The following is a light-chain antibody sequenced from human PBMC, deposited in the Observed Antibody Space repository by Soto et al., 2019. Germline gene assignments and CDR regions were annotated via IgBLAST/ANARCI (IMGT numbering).Light chain of an antibody. V-gene: IGLV1-51*01. Sequence: QSVLTQPPSVSAAPGQKVTISCSGSSSNIGNNYVPWYQQLPGTAPKLLIYDNNKRPSGIPDRFSGSKSGKSATLGITGLQSGDEADYFCGTWDSSLSAGIFGTGTKVTVL. J-gene: IGLJ1*01. CDR2: DNN. CDR3: GTWDSSLSAGI. CDR1: SSNIGNNY.